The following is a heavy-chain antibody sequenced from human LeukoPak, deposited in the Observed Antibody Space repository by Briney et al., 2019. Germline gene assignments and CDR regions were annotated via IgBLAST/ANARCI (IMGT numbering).Heavy chain of an antibody. CDR3: ASPNYYGSSGYYSPFDY. CDR1: GFTFSDYW. D-gene: IGHD3-22*01. J-gene: IGHJ4*02. CDR2: INSDGRIT. V-gene: IGHV3-74*01. Sequence: GGSLRLSCAASGFTFSDYWMHWVRQAPGKGLVGVSRINSDGRITSYADSVKGRFTISRDNAKNTLYLRMNSLRAEDTAVYYCASPNYYGSSGYYSPFDYWGQGTLVTVSS.